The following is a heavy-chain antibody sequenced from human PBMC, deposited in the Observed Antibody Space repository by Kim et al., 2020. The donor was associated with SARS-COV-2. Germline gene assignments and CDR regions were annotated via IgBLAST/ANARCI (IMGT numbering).Heavy chain of an antibody. D-gene: IGHD2-2*01. CDR2: INQDGSEK. V-gene: IGHV3-7*01. J-gene: IGHJ4*02. CDR1: GFTFSIPW. CDR3: VKGGRYAGSGD. Sequence: GGSLRLSCVASGFTFSIPWMSWVRQAPGKGLEWLANINQDGSEKNYVDSVKGRFTISRDTAKSSVYLQMSSLRVEDTAVYYCVKGGRYAGSGDWGQGTLVSVSS.